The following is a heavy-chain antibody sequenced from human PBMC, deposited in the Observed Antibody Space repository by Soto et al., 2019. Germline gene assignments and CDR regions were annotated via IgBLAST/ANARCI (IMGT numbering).Heavy chain of an antibody. D-gene: IGHD5-18*01. Sequence: QEYLVESGGGLVKPGGSLRLCCALSGFTVSDHYLTWIRQAPGRGLEWIAYISGSGSFTNYADSVKDRFIISRDIAQNSMYLQINSLRDEDTAVYYCARSAGWRQVVGYQYGLDVWAQGTAVTVSS. CDR2: ISGSGSFT. CDR3: ARSAGWRQVVGYQYGLDV. CDR1: GFTVSDHY. V-gene: IGHV3-11*06. J-gene: IGHJ6*02.